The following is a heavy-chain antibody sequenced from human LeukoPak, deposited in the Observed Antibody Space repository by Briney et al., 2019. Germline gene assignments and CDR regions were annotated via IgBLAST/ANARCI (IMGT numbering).Heavy chain of an antibody. CDR1: GFTFSDYY. Sequence: GGSLRLSCAASGFTFSDYYMSWIRQAPGKGREGVSYISSSGSTVYYADSVKGRFTISRDNAKNSLYLQMNSLRAEDTAVYYCARDSSSSTLWYFDLWGRGTLVTVSS. D-gene: IGHD6-6*01. CDR3: ARDSSSSTLWYFDL. V-gene: IGHV3-11*04. CDR2: ISSSGSTV. J-gene: IGHJ2*01.